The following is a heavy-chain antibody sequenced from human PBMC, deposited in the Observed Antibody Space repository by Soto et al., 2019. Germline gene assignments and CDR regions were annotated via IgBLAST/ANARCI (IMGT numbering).Heavy chain of an antibody. CDR1: GGSISSGGYY. J-gene: IGHJ5*02. Sequence: PSETLSLTCTVSGGSISSGGYYWSWIRQHPGKGLEWIGYIYYSGSTYYNPSLKSRVTISVDTSKNQFSLKLSSVTAADTAVYYCARGGEVGYDILTGINNWFDPWGQGTLVTVSS. D-gene: IGHD3-9*01. CDR3: ARGGEVGYDILTGINNWFDP. V-gene: IGHV4-30-4*08. CDR2: IYYSGST.